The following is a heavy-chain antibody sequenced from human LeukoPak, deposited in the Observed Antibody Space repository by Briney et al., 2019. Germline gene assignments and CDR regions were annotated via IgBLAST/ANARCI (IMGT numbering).Heavy chain of an antibody. J-gene: IGHJ4*02. CDR3: ARGGYGAHMG. Sequence: GGSLRLSCAASGFTFSNYWMHWVRQAPGKGLVWVSRINSDGINTSYADSVKGRFTISRDNAKSTVHLQMNSLRAEDTAVYYCARGGYGAHMGWGQGTLVTVSS. V-gene: IGHV3-74*01. CDR2: INSDGINT. CDR1: GFTFSNYW. D-gene: IGHD5-18*01.